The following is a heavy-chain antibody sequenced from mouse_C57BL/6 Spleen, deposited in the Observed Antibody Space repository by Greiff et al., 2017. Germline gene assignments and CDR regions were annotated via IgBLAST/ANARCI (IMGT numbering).Heavy chain of an antibody. D-gene: IGHD4-1*01. V-gene: IGHV2-2*01. J-gene: IGHJ4*01. CDR3: ARRNWDYAMDY. CDR2: IWSGGST. Sequence: QVQLKESGPGLVQPSQSLSITCTVSGFSLTSYGVHWVRQSPGTGLEWLGVIWSGGSTDYTASFISRLSISRDNSKSQVFFKMNSLQADDTAIYXCARRNWDYAMDYWGQGTSVTVSS. CDR1: GFSLTSYG.